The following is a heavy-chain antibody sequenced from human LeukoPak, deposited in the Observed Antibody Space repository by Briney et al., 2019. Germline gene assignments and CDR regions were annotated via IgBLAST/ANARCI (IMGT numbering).Heavy chain of an antibody. J-gene: IGHJ4*02. CDR3: ASTYYDVLTTLHN. CDR2: LYYSGST. V-gene: IGHV4-39*01. CDR1: GGSISSSSYY. D-gene: IGHD3-9*01. Sequence: SETLSLTCTVSGGSISSSSYYWGWIRQPPGKGLEWIGSLYYSGSTYYNSSLKSRVTISLDTSKNQFSLRLSSVTAADTALYYCASTYYDVLTTLHNWGQGTLVTVSS.